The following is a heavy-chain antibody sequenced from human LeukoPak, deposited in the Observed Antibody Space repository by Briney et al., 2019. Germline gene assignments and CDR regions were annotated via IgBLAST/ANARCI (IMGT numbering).Heavy chain of an antibody. CDR1: GYTFTSYG. Sequence: ASVKVSCKASGYTFTSYGISWVRQAPGQGLEWMGWINPNSGGTNYAQKFQGRVTMTRDTSISTAYMELSRLRSDDTAVYYCARDMGTSYDFWSGYYGYWGQGTLVTVSS. CDR3: ARDMGTSYDFWSGYYGY. CDR2: INPNSGGT. J-gene: IGHJ4*02. D-gene: IGHD3-3*01. V-gene: IGHV1-2*02.